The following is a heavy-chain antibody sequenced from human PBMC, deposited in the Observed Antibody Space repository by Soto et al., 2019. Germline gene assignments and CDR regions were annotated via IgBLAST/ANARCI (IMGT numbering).Heavy chain of an antibody. D-gene: IGHD5-12*01. CDR3: ARNLHSGYDYDWFDL. CDR2: ISAYNGNT. Sequence: ASVKVSCKASGYTFTSYGISWVRQAPGQGLEWMGWISAYNGNTNYAQKLQGRVTMTTDTSTSTAYMELRSLRSDDTAVYYCARNLHSGYDYDWFDLWGQGTLVTVSS. J-gene: IGHJ5*02. V-gene: IGHV1-18*01. CDR1: GYTFTSYG.